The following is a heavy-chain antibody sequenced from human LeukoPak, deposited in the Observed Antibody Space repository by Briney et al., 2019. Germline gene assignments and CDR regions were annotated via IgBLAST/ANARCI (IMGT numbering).Heavy chain of an antibody. D-gene: IGHD1-26*01. CDR1: GYTFTSYD. CDR3: ARSWELNSDFDY. Sequence: ASVKVSCKASGYTFTSYDINWVRQATGQGLEWMGWMNPNSGNTGYAQKFQGRVTMTRNTSISTAYMELSSLRSEDTAVYYCARSWELNSDFDYWGQGTLVTVSS. V-gene: IGHV1-8*01. CDR2: MNPNSGNT. J-gene: IGHJ4*02.